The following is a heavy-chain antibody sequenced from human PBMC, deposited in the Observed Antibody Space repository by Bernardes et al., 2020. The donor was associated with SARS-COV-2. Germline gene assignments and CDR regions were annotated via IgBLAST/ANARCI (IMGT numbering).Heavy chain of an antibody. CDR2: MSASGSS. V-gene: IGHV4-4*07. CDR3: AREGGTSGRGMDV. D-gene: IGHD3-10*01. CDR1: GGSISTYY. Sequence: TLSLTCSVSGGSISTYYWSWIRQPAGKGLEWIGRMSASGSSNHNPSLRSRITMSVDTPQNQISLELSSVTAADTAVYYCAREGGTSGRGMDVWGQGTTVTVTS. J-gene: IGHJ6*02.